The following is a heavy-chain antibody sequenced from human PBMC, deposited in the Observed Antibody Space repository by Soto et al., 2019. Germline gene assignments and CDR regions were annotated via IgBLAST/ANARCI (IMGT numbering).Heavy chain of an antibody. D-gene: IGHD5-12*01. Sequence: SETLSLTYAVSGYPISRGYYCGWIQQPPGKGLEWIGIIHHSGSTYYNPSLRSRITISVDTSKNQFSLKMPSVTAADTAVYYCARSSGYVPGGYWGQGILVTSPQ. CDR1: GYPISRGYY. J-gene: IGHJ4*02. V-gene: IGHV4-38-2*01. CDR2: IHHSGST. CDR3: ARSSGYVPGGY.